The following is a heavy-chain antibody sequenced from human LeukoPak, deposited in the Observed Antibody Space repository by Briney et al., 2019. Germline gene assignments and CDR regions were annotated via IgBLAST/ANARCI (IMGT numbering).Heavy chain of an antibody. CDR3: ARGHQNGASYYNY. D-gene: IGHD1-26*01. CDR2: ISNSDDNT. V-gene: IGHV3-23*01. CDR1: GFTFSSYA. J-gene: IGHJ4*02. Sequence: GGSLRLSCADSGFTFSSYAMSSVRQAPGKGLEWVSTISNSDDNTYYADSVKGRFTISRDDSRNTLYLEMNSLRTEDTAVYYCARGHQNGASYYNYWGQGTLVTVSS.